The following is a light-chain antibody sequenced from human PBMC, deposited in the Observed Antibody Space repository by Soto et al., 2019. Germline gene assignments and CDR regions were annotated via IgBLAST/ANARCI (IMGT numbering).Light chain of an antibody. J-gene: IGLJ1*01. Sequence: QSVLTQPPSASGTPGQRVTISCSGSNSNIGSNTVNWYQQVPGTAPKLLIYSNNQRPSGVPDRLSGSKSGTSASLAISGLQSEDEADYYCAAWDDSLKGYVFGTGTKLTV. V-gene: IGLV1-44*01. CDR1: NSNIGSNT. CDR2: SNN. CDR3: AAWDDSLKGYV.